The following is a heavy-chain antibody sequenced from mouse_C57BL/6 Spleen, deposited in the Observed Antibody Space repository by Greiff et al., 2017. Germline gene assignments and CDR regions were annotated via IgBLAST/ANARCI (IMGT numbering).Heavy chain of an antibody. V-gene: IGHV1-55*01. Sequence: VQLQQPGAELVKPGASVKMSCKASGYTFTSYWITWVKQRPGQGLEWIGDIYPGSGSTNYNEKFKSKATLTVDTSSSTAYMQLSSLTSEDSAVYYCARKGWLLVYAMDYWGQGTSVTVSS. D-gene: IGHD2-3*01. CDR2: IYPGSGST. CDR3: ARKGWLLVYAMDY. CDR1: GYTFTSYW. J-gene: IGHJ4*01.